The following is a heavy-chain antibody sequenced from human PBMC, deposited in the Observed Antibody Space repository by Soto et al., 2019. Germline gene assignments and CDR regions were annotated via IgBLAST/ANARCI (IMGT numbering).Heavy chain of an antibody. CDR1: GFTFSTYA. V-gene: IGHV3-23*01. J-gene: IGHJ6*02. D-gene: IGHD1-1*01. CDR3: VKGYWKGDV. CDR2: ISGSGGSI. Sequence: PVGSLRLSCAASGFTFSTYAMNWVRQAPGNGLEWVSAISGSGGSIHYADSVKGRFTISRDNSKNTLYLQMNSLRDEDTAVYHCVKGYWKGDVWGQGTTVTVSS.